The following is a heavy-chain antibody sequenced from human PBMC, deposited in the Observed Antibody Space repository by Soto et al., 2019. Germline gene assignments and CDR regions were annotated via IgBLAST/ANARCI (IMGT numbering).Heavy chain of an antibody. J-gene: IGHJ4*02. CDR3: TRVALSSFYFDY. CDR1: GFTFGDYA. Sequence: SLRLSFTASGFTFGDYAMSWVRQAPGKGLEWVGFIRSKAYGGTTEYAASVKGRFTISRDDSKSIAYLQMNSLKTEDTAVYYCTRVALSSFYFDYWGQGTLVTVSS. V-gene: IGHV3-49*04. CDR2: IRSKAYGGTT. D-gene: IGHD3-16*02.